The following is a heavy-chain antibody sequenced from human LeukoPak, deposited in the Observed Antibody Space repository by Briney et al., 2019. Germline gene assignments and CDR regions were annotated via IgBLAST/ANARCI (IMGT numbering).Heavy chain of an antibody. CDR2: IGTAGDT. CDR1: GFTFSSYD. V-gene: IGHV3-13*01. CDR3: ARVGASYAPGRGYYYGMDV. J-gene: IGHJ6*02. D-gene: IGHD1-26*01. Sequence: PGGSLRLSCAASGFTFSSYDMHWVRQATGKGLEWVSAIGTAGDTYYPGSVKGRFTISRENAKNSLYLQMNSLRAGDTAVYYCARVGASYAPGRGYYYGMDVWGQGTTVTVSS.